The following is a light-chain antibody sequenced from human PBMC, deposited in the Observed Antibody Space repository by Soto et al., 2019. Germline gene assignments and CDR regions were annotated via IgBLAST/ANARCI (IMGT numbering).Light chain of an antibody. Sequence: DIVMTQSPLSLPVTPGEPASISCRSSQSLLHSNGYNYLDWYLQKPGQSPQLLIYLGSNRASGVPDRFSGRGSGTDFLLKISRVEAEDVGVYYCMQALQTLLTFGGGTKVEIK. J-gene: IGKJ4*01. V-gene: IGKV2-28*01. CDR3: MQALQTLLT. CDR1: QSLLHSNGYNY. CDR2: LGS.